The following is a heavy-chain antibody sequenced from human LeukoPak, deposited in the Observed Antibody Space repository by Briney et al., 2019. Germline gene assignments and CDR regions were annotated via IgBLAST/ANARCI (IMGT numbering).Heavy chain of an antibody. CDR3: AREYSSGWSGTGY. D-gene: IGHD6-19*01. Sequence: KASETLSLTCTVSGVSISSYYWSWIRQPPGKGLEWIGYVYYSGSTNYNPSLESRVTISVDTSKNQFSLKLSSVTAADTAVYYCAREYSSGWSGTGYWGQGTLVTVSS. J-gene: IGHJ4*02. CDR1: GVSISSYY. CDR2: VYYSGST. V-gene: IGHV4-59*01.